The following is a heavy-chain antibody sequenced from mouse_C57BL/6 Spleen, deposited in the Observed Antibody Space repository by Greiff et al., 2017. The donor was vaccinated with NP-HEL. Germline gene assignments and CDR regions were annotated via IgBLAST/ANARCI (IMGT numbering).Heavy chain of an antibody. CDR2: ISSGGSYT. J-gene: IGHJ1*03. CDR1: GFTFSSYG. Sequence: EVQLVESGGDLVKPGGSLKLSCAASGFTFSSYGMSWVRQTPDKRLEWVATISSGGSYTYYPDSVKGRFTISRDNAKNNLYLQMSSLKAEDTAMYYCARHELLDWYFDVWGTGTTVTVSS. CDR3: ARHELLDWYFDV. D-gene: IGHD4-1*01. V-gene: IGHV5-6*01.